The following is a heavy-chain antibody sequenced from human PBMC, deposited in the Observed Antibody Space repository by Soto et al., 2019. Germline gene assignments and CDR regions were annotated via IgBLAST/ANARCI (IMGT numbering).Heavy chain of an antibody. CDR1: GFTFSSYG. CDR2: ISYDGSNK. D-gene: IGHD1-26*01. V-gene: IGHV3-30*18. CDR3: AKAHVVGATAFDY. Sequence: QVQLVESGGGVDQPGRSLRLSCAASGFTFSSYGMHWVGQAPGKGLEWVAVISYDGSNKYYADSVKGRFTISRDNSKNTPYLQMNSLRTEDTAVYYCAKAHVVGATAFDYWGQGTLVTVSS. J-gene: IGHJ4*02.